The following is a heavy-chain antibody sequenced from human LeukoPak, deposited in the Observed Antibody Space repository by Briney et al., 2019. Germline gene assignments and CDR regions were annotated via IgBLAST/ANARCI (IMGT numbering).Heavy chain of an antibody. CDR2: ISGSGGST. V-gene: IGHV3-23*01. CDR3: AKDPTYYYDSSGYLNWFDP. CDR1: GFTFSSYA. D-gene: IGHD3-22*01. Sequence: GGSLRLSCAASGFTFSSYAMSWVRQAPGKGLEWVSVISGSGGSTYYADSVKGRFTISRDNSKNTLYLQMNSLRAEDTAVYYCAKDPTYYYDSSGYLNWFDPWGQGTLVTVSS. J-gene: IGHJ5*02.